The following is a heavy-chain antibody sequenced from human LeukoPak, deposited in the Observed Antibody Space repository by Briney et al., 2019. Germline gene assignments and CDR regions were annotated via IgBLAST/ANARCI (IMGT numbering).Heavy chain of an antibody. Sequence: ASVKVSCKASGYTFTGYYVHWVRQAPGQGLEWRGWINPNSGGTNNAQKFQGRVTMTRDTSISTAYMELSRLRSDDTAVYYCARDVCSSTSCYDDAFDIWGQGTMVTASS. J-gene: IGHJ3*02. CDR2: INPNSGGT. CDR3: ARDVCSSTSCYDDAFDI. CDR1: GYTFTGYY. V-gene: IGHV1-2*02. D-gene: IGHD2-2*01.